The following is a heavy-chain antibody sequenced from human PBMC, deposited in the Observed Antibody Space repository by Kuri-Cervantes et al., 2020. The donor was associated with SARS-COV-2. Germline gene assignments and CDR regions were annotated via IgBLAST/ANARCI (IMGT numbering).Heavy chain of an antibody. CDR1: GFSVSNSY. Sequence: GESLKISCAASGFSVSNSYLSWVRQAPGKGLEWVSAISGSGGSTYYADSVKGRFTISRDNSKNTLYLQMNSLRAEDTAVYYCAKDLYCGGDCYPGFDYWGQGTLVTVSS. D-gene: IGHD2-21*01. CDR2: ISGSGGST. J-gene: IGHJ4*02. CDR3: AKDLYCGGDCYPGFDY. V-gene: IGHV3-23*01.